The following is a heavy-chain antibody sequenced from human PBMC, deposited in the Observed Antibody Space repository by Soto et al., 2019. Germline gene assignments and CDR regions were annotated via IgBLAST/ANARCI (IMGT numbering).Heavy chain of an antibody. J-gene: IGHJ3*02. D-gene: IGHD3-9*01. V-gene: IGHV4-39*01. CDR2: IYYSGST. CDR1: GGSISSSSYY. Sequence: QLQLQESGPGLVKPSETLSLTCTVSGGSISSSSYYWGWIRQPPGKGLEWIGSIYYSGSTYYNPSLKSRVPISVDTSKNQFSLKLSSVNAADTAVYYCARLLQVELRYFDWFDDAFDIWGQGTMVTVSS. CDR3: ARLLQVELRYFDWFDDAFDI.